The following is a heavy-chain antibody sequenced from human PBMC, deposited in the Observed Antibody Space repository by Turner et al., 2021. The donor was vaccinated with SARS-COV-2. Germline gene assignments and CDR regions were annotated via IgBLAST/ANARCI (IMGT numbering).Heavy chain of an antibody. CDR1: GFPFSSYG. CDR2: ILYDGSNK. V-gene: IGHV3-30*18. Sequence: QVQLVESGGGVVQPGRSLRLSCAASGFPFSSYGMHWVRQAPGKGLEWVAVILYDGSNKYYADSVKGRFTISRDNSKNTLFLQMNSLRAEDTAVYYCAKGLGPYCSSTSCYSAAFDYWGQGTLVTVSS. CDR3: AKGLGPYCSSTSCYSAAFDY. D-gene: IGHD2-2*01. J-gene: IGHJ4*02.